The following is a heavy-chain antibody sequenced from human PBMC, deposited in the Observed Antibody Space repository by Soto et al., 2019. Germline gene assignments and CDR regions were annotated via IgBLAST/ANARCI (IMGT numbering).Heavy chain of an antibody. CDR3: ARVRFLAYYYYYMDV. J-gene: IGHJ6*03. CDR2: IYYSGST. Sequence: PSETLSLTCTVSGGSISSSSYYWGWIRQPPGKGLEWIGSIYYSGSTYYNPSLKSRVTISVDTSKNQFSLKLSSVTAADTAVYYCARVRFLAYYYYYMDVWGKGTTVTVSS. D-gene: IGHD3-3*01. CDR1: GGSISSSSYY. V-gene: IGHV4-39*01.